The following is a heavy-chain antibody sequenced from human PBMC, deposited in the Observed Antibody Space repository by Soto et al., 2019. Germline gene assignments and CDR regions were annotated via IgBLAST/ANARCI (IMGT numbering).Heavy chain of an antibody. D-gene: IGHD3-22*01. CDR1: GGTFSTYT. Sequence: QVQLVQSGAEVKKPGSSVKVSCKASGGTFSTYTITWVRQAPGQGLEWMGRIIPIIGIINYAQKFQGRVTITEDKFTGTADMELTRLRSDDTAVYYCAGDPDSHYNDSHASSYPWGQGTLVTVSS. CDR3: AGDPDSHYNDSHASSYP. CDR2: IIPIIGII. V-gene: IGHV1-69*08. J-gene: IGHJ5*02.